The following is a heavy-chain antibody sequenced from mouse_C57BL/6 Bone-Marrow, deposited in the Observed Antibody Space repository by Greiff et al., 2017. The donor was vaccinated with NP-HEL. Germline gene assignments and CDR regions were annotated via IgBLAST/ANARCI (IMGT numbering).Heavy chain of an antibody. Sequence: EVQLVESGGGLVQPKGSLKLSCAASGFSFNTYAMNWVRQAPGQGLEWVARIRSKSNNYATYYADSVKDRSTISRDDSESMLYLQMNNLKTEDTAMYYCVSPYYSNLAWFAYWGQGTLVTVSA. CDR2: IRSKSNNYAT. CDR1: GFSFNTYA. CDR3: VSPYYSNLAWFAY. V-gene: IGHV10-1*01. D-gene: IGHD2-5*01. J-gene: IGHJ3*01.